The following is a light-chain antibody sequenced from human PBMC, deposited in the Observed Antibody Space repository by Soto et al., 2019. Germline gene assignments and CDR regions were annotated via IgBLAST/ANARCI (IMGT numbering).Light chain of an antibody. V-gene: IGKV3-20*01. CDR1: QSVSSAY. CDR2: GAS. J-gene: IGKJ2*01. CDR3: QQYGRSPPFT. Sequence: EIVLTQSPGTLSLSPGERATLSCRASQSVSSAYLAWYQHKPGQAPRLLIYGASNRATGIPDRFSGSGSGTDFTLTISRLEPEDFAVYFWQQYGRSPPFTFGQGTKVEIK.